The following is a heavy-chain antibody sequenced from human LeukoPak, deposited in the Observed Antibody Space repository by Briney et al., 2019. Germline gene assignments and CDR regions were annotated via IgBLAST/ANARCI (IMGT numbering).Heavy chain of an antibody. CDR1: GFTFSSYW. CDR2: IKQDGSEK. CDR3: ARGVDSLRYFDWFLYYFDY. J-gene: IGHJ4*02. V-gene: IGHV3-7*03. Sequence: GGSLGLSCAASGFTFSSYWMSWVRQAPGKGLEWVANIKQDGSEKYYVDSVKGRFTISRDNAKNSLYLQMNSLRAEDTAVYYCARGVDSLRYFDWFLYYFDYWGQGTLVTVSS. D-gene: IGHD3-9*01.